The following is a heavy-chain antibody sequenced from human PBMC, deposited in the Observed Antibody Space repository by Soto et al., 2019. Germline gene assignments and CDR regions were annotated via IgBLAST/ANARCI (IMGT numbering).Heavy chain of an antibody. Sequence: SETLSLTCPVSGGSVTNDYWSWIRQPPGKGLEWIGCISKSAITNYNPSLKSRVTISVDTSKPQFSLRLSSVTAADTAGYYCARDVYSSPRIWGQGTLVTVTS. CDR1: GGSVTNDY. V-gene: IGHV4-59*02. CDR2: ISKSAIT. CDR3: ARDVYSSPRI. J-gene: IGHJ4*02. D-gene: IGHD6-19*01.